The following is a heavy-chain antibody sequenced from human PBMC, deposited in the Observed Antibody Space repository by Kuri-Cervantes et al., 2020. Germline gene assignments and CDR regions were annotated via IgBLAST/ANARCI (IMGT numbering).Heavy chain of an antibody. V-gene: IGHV6-1*01. CDR3: ARGWEDGDYFGYYYYGMDV. Sequence: CAISGDSVSSNSAAWNWIRQSPSRGLEWLGRTYYRSKWYNDYAVSVKSRITINPDTSKSQFSLQLNSVTPEDTAVYYCARGWEDGDYFGYYYYGMDVWGQGTTVTVSS. J-gene: IGHJ6*02. CDR1: GDSVSSNSAA. D-gene: IGHD4-17*01. CDR2: TYYRSKWYN.